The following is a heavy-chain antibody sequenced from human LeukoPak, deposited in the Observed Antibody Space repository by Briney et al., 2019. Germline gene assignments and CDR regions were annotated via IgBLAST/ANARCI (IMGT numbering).Heavy chain of an antibody. CDR3: ARDYAGSPDY. Sequence: GGSLRLSCTASGFTFSTYWINWVRQSPGKGLVWVALINGDGSTTTHADSVKGRFTISRDNAKNTAYLQMNSLGDEDTAVYYCARDYAGSPDYWGQGTLVTVSA. J-gene: IGHJ4*02. CDR2: INGDGSTT. D-gene: IGHD3-10*01. V-gene: IGHV3-74*03. CDR1: GFTFSTYW.